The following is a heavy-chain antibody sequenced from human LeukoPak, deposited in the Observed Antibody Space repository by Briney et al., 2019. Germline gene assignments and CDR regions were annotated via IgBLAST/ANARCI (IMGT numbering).Heavy chain of an antibody. J-gene: IGHJ5*02. CDR3: ARDQRYDFWSGFAYNWFDP. CDR2: INPNSGGT. V-gene: IGHV1-2*02. CDR1: GYTFTGYY. Sequence: ASVKVSCKASGYTFTGYYMHWVRQAPGQGLEWMGWINPNSGGTNYAQKFQGRVTMTRDTSISTAYMELSRLRSDDTAVNDCARDQRYDFWSGFAYNWFDPWGQGTLVTVSS. D-gene: IGHD3-3*01.